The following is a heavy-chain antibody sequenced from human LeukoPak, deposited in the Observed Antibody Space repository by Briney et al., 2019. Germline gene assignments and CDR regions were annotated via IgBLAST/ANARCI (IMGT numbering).Heavy chain of an antibody. J-gene: IGHJ4*02. CDR3: ARSPDYGDYFDY. CDR1: GGSISSSSYY. Sequence: PSETLSLTCTVSGGSISSSSYYWGWIRQPPGKGLEWIGYIYYSGSTSYNPSLKSRVTISVDTSKNQFSLKLSSVTAADTAVYYCARSPDYGDYFDYWGQGTLVTVSS. D-gene: IGHD4-17*01. CDR2: IYYSGST. V-gene: IGHV4-61*05.